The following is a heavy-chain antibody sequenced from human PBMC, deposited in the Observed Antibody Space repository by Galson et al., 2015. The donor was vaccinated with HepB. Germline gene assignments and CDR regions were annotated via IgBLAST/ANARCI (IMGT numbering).Heavy chain of an antibody. Sequence: PALVKPTQTVILTCTFSGFSLSTSGMCVSWIRQPPGKALEWLALIDWDDDKYYSTSLKTRLTISKDTSKNQVVLTMTNMDPVDTATYYCARGRGYSYGYDYWGQGTLVTVSS. CDR2: IDWDDDK. D-gene: IGHD5-18*01. CDR1: GFSLSTSGMC. CDR3: ARGRGYSYGYDY. V-gene: IGHV2-70*01. J-gene: IGHJ4*02.